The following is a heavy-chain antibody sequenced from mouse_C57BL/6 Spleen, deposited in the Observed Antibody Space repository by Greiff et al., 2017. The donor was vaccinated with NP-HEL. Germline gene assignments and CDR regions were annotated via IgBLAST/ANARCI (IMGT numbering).Heavy chain of an antibody. V-gene: IGHV1-82*01. D-gene: IGHD2-4*01. CDR3: ARDYWFAY. CDR2: IYPGDGDT. Sequence: VQLQQSGPEPVKPGASVKISCKASGYAFSSSWMNWVKQRPGKGLEWIGRIYPGDGDTNYNGKFKGKATLTADKSSSTAYMQLSSLTSEDSAVYFCARDYWFAYWGQGTLVTVSA. J-gene: IGHJ3*01. CDR1: GYAFSSSW.